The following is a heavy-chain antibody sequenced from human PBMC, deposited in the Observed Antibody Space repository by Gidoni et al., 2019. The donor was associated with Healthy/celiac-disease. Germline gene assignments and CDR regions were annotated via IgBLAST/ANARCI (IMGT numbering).Heavy chain of an antibody. V-gene: IGHV4-59*01. J-gene: IGHJ4*02. CDR1: GGSISSYY. CDR2: IYYSGST. D-gene: IGHD6-19*01. CDR3: ARVRPGIAVAGDFDY. Sequence: QVQLQESGPGLVKPSETLSLTCTVSGGSISSYYWSWIRQPPGKGLEWIGYIYYSGSTNYNPSLKSRVTISVDTSKNQFSLKLSSVTAADTAVYYCARVRPGIAVAGDFDYWGQGTLVTVSS.